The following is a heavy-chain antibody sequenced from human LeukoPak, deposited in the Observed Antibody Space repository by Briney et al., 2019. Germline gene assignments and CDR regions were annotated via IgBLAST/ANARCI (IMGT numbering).Heavy chain of an antibody. CDR3: AREAYGDK. Sequence: ASVKVSCEASGYTLISYGINWMRQAPGQGLEWMGWISTQSGNTNYAQKVQGRLTLTTDRSTNTAYMELRSLRSDDTAVYYCAREAYGDKWGQGTMVTVSS. CDR2: ISTQSGNT. CDR1: GYTLISYG. D-gene: IGHD4-17*01. J-gene: IGHJ4*02. V-gene: IGHV1-18*01.